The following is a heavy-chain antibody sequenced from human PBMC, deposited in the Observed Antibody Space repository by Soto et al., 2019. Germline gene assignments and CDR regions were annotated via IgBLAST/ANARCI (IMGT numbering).Heavy chain of an antibody. CDR3: ESGRDSYFDN. D-gene: IGHD2-21*02. Sequence: GGSLRLSCAASGFIFSSHAMGWVRQAPGKGLQWVATISGTEGWTYYVDSVQGRFTISRDNSKSTLYLQMNSLRAEDTAVYYCESGRDSYFDNWGQGTLVTVSS. CDR1: GFIFSSHA. J-gene: IGHJ4*02. CDR2: ISGTEGWT. V-gene: IGHV3-23*01.